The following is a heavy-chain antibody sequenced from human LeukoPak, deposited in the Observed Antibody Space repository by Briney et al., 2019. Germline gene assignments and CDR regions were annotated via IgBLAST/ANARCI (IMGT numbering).Heavy chain of an antibody. CDR2: IYSSGTT. CDR3: AREGGDFAFGDCNGFDI. CDR1: GGSISTYY. J-gene: IGHJ3*02. Sequence: SETLSLTCTVSGGSISTYYWSWIRQPAGKGLEWIGRIYSSGTTNYNPSLQSRVTISLDTSKNQFSLRLSSVTAADTAIFYCAREGGDFAFGDCNGFDIWGPGTVVTVSS. V-gene: IGHV4-4*07. D-gene: IGHD2-21*02.